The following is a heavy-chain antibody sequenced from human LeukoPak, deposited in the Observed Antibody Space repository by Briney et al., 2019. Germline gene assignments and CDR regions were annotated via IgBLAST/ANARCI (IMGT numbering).Heavy chain of an antibody. CDR3: ARHGNDFGYYFDY. D-gene: IGHD1-1*01. CDR1: GGTFSSYA. V-gene: IGHV1-69*06. Sequence: SVKVSCKASGGTFSSYAISWVRQAPGRGLEWMGRIIPIFGTANYAQKFQGRVTITADKSTSTAYMELSSLRSEDTAVYYCARHGNDFGYYFDYWGQGTLVAVSS. J-gene: IGHJ4*02. CDR2: IIPIFGTA.